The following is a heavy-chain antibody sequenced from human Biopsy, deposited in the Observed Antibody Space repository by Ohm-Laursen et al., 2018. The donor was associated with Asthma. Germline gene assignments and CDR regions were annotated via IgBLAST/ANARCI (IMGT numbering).Heavy chain of an antibody. J-gene: IGHJ6*02. CDR2: ISVYNGNT. D-gene: IGHD3-16*01. V-gene: IGHV1-18*01. CDR1: GYTFNSAG. CDR3: ARAVDYTHYYGIDV. Sequence: SVKVSCKTSGYTFNSAGITWVRQAPGQGLEWMGWISVYNGNTKVAQKLQDRATMITDTSTSTAYMELRSLRSDDTAVYFCARAVDYTHYYGIDVWGQGTTVTVS.